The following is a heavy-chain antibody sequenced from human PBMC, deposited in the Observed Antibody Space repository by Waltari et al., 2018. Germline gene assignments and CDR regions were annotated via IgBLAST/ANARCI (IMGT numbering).Heavy chain of an antibody. J-gene: IGHJ4*02. CDR3: ARGPLGSKWYRSDY. Sequence: QVQLVQSGGEVKKPGASVKVSCKASGYTFTNYGFIWARHAPGQGLEWMGWLSANNGTTDYAQNIQGRVTMTTETSTGTADLELRSLTSDDAAVYYWARGPLGSKWYRSDYWGQGTLVTVSS. D-gene: IGHD6-13*01. CDR1: GYTFTNYG. V-gene: IGHV1-18*01. CDR2: LSANNGTT.